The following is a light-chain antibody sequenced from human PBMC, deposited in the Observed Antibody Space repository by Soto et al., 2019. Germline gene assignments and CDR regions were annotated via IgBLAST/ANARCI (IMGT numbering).Light chain of an antibody. CDR3: QQYGSSPLT. CDR2: GAS. V-gene: IGKV3-20*01. J-gene: IGKJ4*01. Sequence: EIVLTQSPGTLSLSPGERATLSCRASHSVSSSFLAWYQQKPGQAPRLLIDGASSRATGIPDRFSGSGSGTDFTLTISRLEPEDVAVYYCQQYGSSPLTFGGGTKVEIK. CDR1: HSVSSSF.